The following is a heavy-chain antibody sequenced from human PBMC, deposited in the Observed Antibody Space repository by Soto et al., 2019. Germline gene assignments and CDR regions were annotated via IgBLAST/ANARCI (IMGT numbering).Heavy chain of an antibody. CDR3: AKDQFGELSSFDY. J-gene: IGHJ4*02. CDR2: ISGSGCST. CDR1: GFTFGSYA. D-gene: IGHD3-10*01. Sequence: PGGSLRLSCAASGFTFGSYAMSWVRQAPGNGLEWVSAISGSGCSTYYADSVKVRFTISRENHKHPLYLQMNSLRAEDKGVYYCAKDQFGELSSFDYWGQGTLVTVSS. V-gene: IGHV3-23*01.